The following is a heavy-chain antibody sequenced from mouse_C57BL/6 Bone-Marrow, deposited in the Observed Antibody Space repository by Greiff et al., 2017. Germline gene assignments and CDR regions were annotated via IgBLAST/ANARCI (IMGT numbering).Heavy chain of an antibody. CDR2: IDPETGGT. J-gene: IGHJ4*01. V-gene: IGHV1-15*01. CDR1: GYTFTDYE. Sequence: LVESGAELVRPGASVTLSCKASGYTFTDYEMHWVKQTPVHGLEWIGAIDPETGGTAYNQKFKGKAILTADKSSSTAYMELRSLTSEDSAVYYCTVPIYYGYDDWGQGTSVTVSS. CDR3: TVPIYYGYDD. D-gene: IGHD2-2*01.